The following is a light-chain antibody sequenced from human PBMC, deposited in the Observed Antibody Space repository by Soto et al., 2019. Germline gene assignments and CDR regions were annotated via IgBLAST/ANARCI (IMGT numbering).Light chain of an antibody. CDR2: EVS. CDR3: SSYAGSNTVV. J-gene: IGLJ2*01. Sequence: QAVVTQPPSASGSPGQSVTISCTGTSSDVGGYNCVSWYQQHPGKAPKLMIYEVSKRPSGVPDRFSGSKSGNTASLTVSGLQAEDEADYYCSSYAGSNTVVFGGGTKLTVL. V-gene: IGLV2-8*01. CDR1: SSDVGGYNC.